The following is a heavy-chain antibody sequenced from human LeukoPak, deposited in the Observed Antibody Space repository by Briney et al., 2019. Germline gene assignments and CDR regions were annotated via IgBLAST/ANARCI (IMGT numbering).Heavy chain of an antibody. CDR2: ISSSSSYI. Sequence: GGSLRLSCAASGFTFSSYSMNWVRQAPGKGLEWVSFISSSSSYIYYADSMKGRFTISRDNAKNSLYLQMNSLRAEDTAVYYCAVLTYQLLDYYFDYWGQGTLVTVSS. J-gene: IGHJ4*02. V-gene: IGHV3-21*01. CDR1: GFTFSSYS. D-gene: IGHD2-2*01. CDR3: AVLTYQLLDYYFDY.